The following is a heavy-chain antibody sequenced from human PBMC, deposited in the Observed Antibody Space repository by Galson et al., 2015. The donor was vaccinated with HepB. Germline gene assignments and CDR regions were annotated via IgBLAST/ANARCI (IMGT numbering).Heavy chain of an antibody. CDR1: GFSFSNYV. CDR3: VKGLYSNSWLNPLDW. Sequence: SLRLSCAVSGFSFSNYVIYWVRQAPGKGLEYVSGISTNGGSTYYADSVKDRFSISRDNSKNTVYLQMSSLRVEDTAVFYCVKGLYSNSWLNPLDWWGQGTLVIVSS. V-gene: IGHV3-64D*06. J-gene: IGHJ4*02. CDR2: ISTNGGST. D-gene: IGHD5-18*01.